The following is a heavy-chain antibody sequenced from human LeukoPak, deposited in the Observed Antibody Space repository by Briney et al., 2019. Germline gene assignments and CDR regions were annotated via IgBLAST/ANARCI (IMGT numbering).Heavy chain of an antibody. D-gene: IGHD4-17*01. CDR2: IYTSGST. V-gene: IGHV4-61*02. Sequence: PSETLSLTCTVSGGSISSGSYYWSWIRQPAGKGLEWIGRIYTSGSTNYTPSLKSRVTISVDTSKNQFSLKLSSVTAADTAVYYSARDVHYGDYVGAFDYWGQGTLVTVSS. CDR3: ARDVHYGDYVGAFDY. CDR1: GGSISSGSYY. J-gene: IGHJ4*02.